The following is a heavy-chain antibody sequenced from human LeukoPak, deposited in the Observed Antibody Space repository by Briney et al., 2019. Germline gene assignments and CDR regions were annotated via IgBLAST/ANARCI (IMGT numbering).Heavy chain of an antibody. CDR3: ARENDDTTFDY. Sequence: SETLSLTCTVSGGSINNYYWSWFRQPAGKGLEWIGRIYASGCTNYNPSLKSRVTISVDKSKNQVSLNLSSVTAADTAVYYCARENDDTTFDYWGQGTLVTVSS. J-gene: IGHJ4*02. D-gene: IGHD1-1*01. V-gene: IGHV4-4*07. CDR2: IYASGCT. CDR1: GGSINNYY.